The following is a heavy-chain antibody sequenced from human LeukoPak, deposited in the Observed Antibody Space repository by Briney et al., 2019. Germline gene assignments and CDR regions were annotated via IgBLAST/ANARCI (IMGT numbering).Heavy chain of an antibody. CDR3: ARRKGCSTTSCPPDY. CDR2: IYPGDSDA. CDR1: GYSFTTYW. V-gene: IGHV5-51*01. J-gene: IGHJ4*02. D-gene: IGHD2-2*01. Sequence: GESLMISCRGSGYSFTTYWIGWVRQMPGKGLEWMGIIYPGDSDARYSPSFQGQVTMSADKSINTAYLQWSSLKASDAAMYYCARRKGCSTTSCPPDYWGQGNLVTVSS.